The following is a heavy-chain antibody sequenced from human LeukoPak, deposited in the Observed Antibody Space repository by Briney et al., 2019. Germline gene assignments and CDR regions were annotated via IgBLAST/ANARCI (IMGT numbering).Heavy chain of an antibody. J-gene: IGHJ6*02. CDR1: GGSISSGDYY. V-gene: IGHV4-30-4*01. CDR3: AGSTATYYYGMDV. CDR2: IYYSGST. Sequence: PSETLSLTCTVSGGSISSGDYYWSWIRQPPGKGLEWIGYIYYSGSTYYNPSLKSRVTISVDTSKNQFSLKLSSMTAADTAVYYCAGSTATYYYGMDVWGQGTTVTVSS. D-gene: IGHD4-17*01.